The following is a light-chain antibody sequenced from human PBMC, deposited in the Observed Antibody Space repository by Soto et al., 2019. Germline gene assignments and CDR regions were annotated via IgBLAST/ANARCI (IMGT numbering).Light chain of an antibody. V-gene: IGLV2-14*01. J-gene: IGLJ1*01. Sequence: QSVLTQPASVSGSPGQSITISCTGTSSDIGAYNYVSWYQQHPGKAPKLLIYDVNYRPSGVSNRLSGSKSGNTTSLTISWLQAEEEADYYCRSYGIRRAYGFGTGTKVTVL. CDR1: SSDIGAYNY. CDR3: RSYGIRRAYG. CDR2: DVN.